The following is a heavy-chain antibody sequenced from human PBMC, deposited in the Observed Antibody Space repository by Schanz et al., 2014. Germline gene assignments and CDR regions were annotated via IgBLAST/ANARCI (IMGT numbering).Heavy chain of an antibody. CDR1: GFTFSNFG. V-gene: IGHV3-30*03. Sequence: QVQLVESRGGVVQPGRSLRLSCAASGFTFSNFGLHWVRQAPGKGLNWVAVISSDGTNKYYADSVQGRFTLSKDFSKDTLYLQLTSLRPEDTAVYYCARLATSKSRLGDAVDIWGQGTMVTVSS. D-gene: IGHD6-6*01. J-gene: IGHJ3*02. CDR2: ISSDGTNK. CDR3: ARLATSKSRLGDAVDI.